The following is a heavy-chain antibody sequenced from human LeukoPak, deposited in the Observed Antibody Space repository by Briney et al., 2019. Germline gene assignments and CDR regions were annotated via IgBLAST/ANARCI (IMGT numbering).Heavy chain of an antibody. V-gene: IGHV4-4*07. CDR1: GGTISSYY. D-gene: IGHD3-9*01. J-gene: IGHJ5*02. CDR3: AREKTAVDGPNWFDP. CDR2: IYTSGST. Sequence: PSETLSLTCTASGGTISSYYWSWIRQPAGKGLEWIGRIYTSGSTNDNPSLKSRVTMPVDTYKNQFSLKLSSMTAADTAVEYCAREKTAVDGPNWFDPWGQGTLVTVPS.